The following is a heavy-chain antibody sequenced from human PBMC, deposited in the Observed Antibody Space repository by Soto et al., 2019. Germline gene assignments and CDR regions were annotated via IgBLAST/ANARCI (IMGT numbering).Heavy chain of an antibody. V-gene: IGHV4-59*12. J-gene: IGHJ6*04. CDR3: ASLYSSGWYSKMDV. CDR1: GGSISSYY. Sequence: PSETLSLTCTVSGGSISSYYWSWIRQPPGKGLEWIGYINYSGSTNYNPSLKSRVTISVDTSKNQFSLKLSSVTAADTAVYYCASLYSSGWYSKMDVWGKGTTVTVSS. D-gene: IGHD6-19*01. CDR2: INYSGST.